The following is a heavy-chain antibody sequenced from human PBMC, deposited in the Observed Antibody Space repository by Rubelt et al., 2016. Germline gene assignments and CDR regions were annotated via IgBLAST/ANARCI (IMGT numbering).Heavy chain of an antibody. D-gene: IGHD3-9*01. CDR3: ARDRPHYDILTGYPGYYYYGMDV. J-gene: IGHJ6*02. V-gene: IGHV3-30*04. CDR2: ISYDGSNK. Sequence: GKGLEWVAVISYDGSNKYYADSVKGRFTISRDNSKNTLYLQMNSLRAEDTAVYYCARDRPHYDILTGYPGYYYYGMDVWGQGTTVTVSS.